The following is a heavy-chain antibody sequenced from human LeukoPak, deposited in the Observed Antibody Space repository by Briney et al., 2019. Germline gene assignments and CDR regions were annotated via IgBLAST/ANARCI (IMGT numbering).Heavy chain of an antibody. Sequence: SETLSLTCAVYGGSFSGYYWSWIRQPPGKGLEWIGEINHSGSTNYNPSLKSRVTISVDTSRNQFSLKLSSVTAADTAVYYCASLSLATNFDSWGQGTLVTVSS. CDR3: ASLSLATNFDS. CDR1: GGSFSGYY. CDR2: INHSGST. D-gene: IGHD1-1*01. J-gene: IGHJ4*02. V-gene: IGHV4-34*01.